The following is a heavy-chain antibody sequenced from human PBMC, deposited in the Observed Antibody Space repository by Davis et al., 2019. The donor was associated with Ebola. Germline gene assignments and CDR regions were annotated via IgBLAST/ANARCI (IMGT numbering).Heavy chain of an antibody. D-gene: IGHD1-26*01. CDR3: AKPPNNIVGAIYYFDY. J-gene: IGHJ4*02. CDR2: ISGSGGST. CDR1: GFTFSSYA. Sequence: PGGSLRLSCAASGFTFSSYAMSWVRQAPGKVLEWVSSISGSGGSTYSADSVKGRFTISRDNSQNTLYMQMNSLRAEDTAVYYCAKPPNNIVGAIYYFDYWGQGTLVTVSS. V-gene: IGHV3-23*01.